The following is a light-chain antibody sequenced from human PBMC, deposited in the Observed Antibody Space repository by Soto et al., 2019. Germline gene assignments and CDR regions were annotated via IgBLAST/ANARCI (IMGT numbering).Light chain of an antibody. CDR3: QEYNQWDPIT. J-gene: IGKJ4*01. CDR2: DAS. Sequence: IHMTESISSLCVSVGDRVTIAWQASQDISNCLNWYQQKPGKAAKLLIYDASKLETGVPSRFRGSGSATYFTLTISSLQSEDLAVYYCQEYNQWDPITFGGGTKVDIK. V-gene: IGKV1-33*01. CDR1: QDISNC.